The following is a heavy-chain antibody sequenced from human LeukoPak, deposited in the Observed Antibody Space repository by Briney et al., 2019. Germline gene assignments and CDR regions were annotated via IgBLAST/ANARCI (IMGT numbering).Heavy chain of an antibody. J-gene: IGHJ5*02. CDR3: SRRGTTSSIGWFDP. CDR2: IFHSGDT. D-gene: IGHD3-16*01. Sequence: SETLSLTCSASGASIRTSTHYWAWIRQAPGKGLEWIGSIFHSGDTYYNPSLQSRLTIAVDTSKNEFYLNLASVTASDTGVYFCSRRGTTSSIGWFDPWGQGSPVIVSS. CDR1: GASIRTSTHY. V-gene: IGHV4-39*01.